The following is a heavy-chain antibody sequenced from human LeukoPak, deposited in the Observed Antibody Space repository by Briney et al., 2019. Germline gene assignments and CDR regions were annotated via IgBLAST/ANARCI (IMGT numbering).Heavy chain of an antibody. CDR1: GGSFSRHA. CDR3: ARGVIVAATHFDN. Sequence: SVNVSCKASGGSFSRHAISWVRQPAGQGLEWMGEIIPLFGTTHYAQKFQGRVNITTNASTSTGYVQLSSLRSEDTAVYYCARGVIVAATHFDNWGQGTLVTVSS. D-gene: IGHD1-26*01. J-gene: IGHJ4*02. CDR2: IIPLFGTT. V-gene: IGHV1-69*05.